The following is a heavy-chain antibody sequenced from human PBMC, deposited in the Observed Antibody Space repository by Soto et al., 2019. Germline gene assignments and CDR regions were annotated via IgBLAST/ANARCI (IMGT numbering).Heavy chain of an antibody. D-gene: IGHD2-21*01. CDR3: ARLRVGVNWYFDL. J-gene: IGHJ2*01. Sequence: QMQLVESGGDLVKPGGSLGLSCEASGFTFSDYYMSWIRQVPGQGLEWLSFISSSGSYIKYSDSMRGRLTVSRDNGKNSLYLQMHSLRVEDTAVYYCARLRVGVNWYFDLWGRGTMVPVSA. V-gene: IGHV3-11*06. CDR1: GFTFSDYY. CDR2: ISSSGSYI.